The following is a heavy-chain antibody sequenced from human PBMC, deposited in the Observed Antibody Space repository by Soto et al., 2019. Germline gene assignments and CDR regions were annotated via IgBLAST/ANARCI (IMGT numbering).Heavy chain of an antibody. CDR3: ARESVVATRTPTYDY. D-gene: IGHD5-12*01. CDR2: ISYDGSNK. Sequence: QVQLVESGGGVVQPGRSLRLSCAASGFTFSSYAMHWVRQAPGKGLEWVAVISYDGSNKYYADSVKGRFTISRDNSKNTLYLQMNSLRAEDTAVYYCARESVVATRTPTYDYGGQGTLVTVSS. CDR1: GFTFSSYA. J-gene: IGHJ4*02. V-gene: IGHV3-30-3*01.